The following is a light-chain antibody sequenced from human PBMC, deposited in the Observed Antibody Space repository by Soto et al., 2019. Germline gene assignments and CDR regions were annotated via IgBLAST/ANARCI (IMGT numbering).Light chain of an antibody. Sequence: IVMTQSPATLSVSPGERATLSCRASQSISSKLAWYQQKPGQAPGLLIYGAATRATGIPVRFSGSGSGTEFTLTITSLQPEDFAVYYCQEYNYWLPITFGGGTKVDIK. CDR2: GAA. CDR1: QSISSK. CDR3: QEYNYWLPIT. J-gene: IGKJ4*01. V-gene: IGKV3-15*01.